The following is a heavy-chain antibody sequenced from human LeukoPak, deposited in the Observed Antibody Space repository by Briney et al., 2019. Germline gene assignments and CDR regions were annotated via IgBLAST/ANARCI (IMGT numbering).Heavy chain of an antibody. D-gene: IGHD3-16*02. V-gene: IGHV3-30*18. CDR3: AKERMVTFGGIIVGFDY. CDR1: GFTFSDYY. CDR2: ISYDGTNK. J-gene: IGHJ4*02. Sequence: PGGSLRLSCAASGFTFSDYYMSWIRQAPGKGLEWVAIISYDGTNKYYTDSVKGRFTISRDNSKNTLYLQMNSLRAEDTAVYYCAKERMVTFGGIIVGFDYWGQGTLVTVSS.